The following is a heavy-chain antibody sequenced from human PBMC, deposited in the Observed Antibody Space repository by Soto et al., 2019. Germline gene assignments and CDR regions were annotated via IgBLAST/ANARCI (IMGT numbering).Heavy chain of an antibody. CDR1: GLSFSGYY. CDR3: AREGVGATNDY. J-gene: IGHJ4*02. CDR2: INHSGST. D-gene: IGHD1-26*01. Sequence: SETLSLTCAVYGLSFSGYYWSWIRQHPGKGLEWIGEINHSGSTNYNPSLKSRVTISVDTSKNQFSLKLSSVTAADTAVYYCAREGVGATNDYWGQGTLVTVS. V-gene: IGHV4-34*01.